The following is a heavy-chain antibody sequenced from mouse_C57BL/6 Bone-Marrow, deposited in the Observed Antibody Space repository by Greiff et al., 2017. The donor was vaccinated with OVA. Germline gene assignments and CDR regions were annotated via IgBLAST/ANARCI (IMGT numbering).Heavy chain of an antibody. CDR1: GYTFTSYW. CDR2: IDPSDSYT. D-gene: IGHD2-2*01. V-gene: IGHV1-69*01. J-gene: IGHJ4*01. Sequence: QVQLQQPGAELVMPGASVKLSCKASGYTFTSYWMHWVKQRPGQGLEWIGEIDPSDSYTNYNQKFKGKSTLTVDKSSSTAYMQLSSLTSEDSAVYYCVSMVTTDYYAMDYWGQGTSVTVSS. CDR3: VSMVTTDYYAMDY.